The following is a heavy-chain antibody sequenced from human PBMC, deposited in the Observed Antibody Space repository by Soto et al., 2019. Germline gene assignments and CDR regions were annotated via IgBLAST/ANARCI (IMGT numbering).Heavy chain of an antibody. CDR3: AKPRLRYEDAFDI. CDR2: ISGSGGST. D-gene: IGHD4-17*01. V-gene: IGHV3-23*01. J-gene: IGHJ3*02. Sequence: GGSLRLSCAASGFTFSSYAMSWVRQAPGKGLEWVSTISGSGGSTYYADSVKGRFTISRDNSKNTLYLQMNSLRAEDTAVYYCAKPRLRYEDAFDIWGQGTMVTVSS. CDR1: GFTFSSYA.